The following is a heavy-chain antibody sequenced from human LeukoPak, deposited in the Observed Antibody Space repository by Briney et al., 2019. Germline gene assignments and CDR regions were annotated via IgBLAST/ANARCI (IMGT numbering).Heavy chain of an antibody. J-gene: IGHJ4*02. V-gene: IGHV4-59*08. CDR3: AGDRKGYDY. CDR1: GGSISSYY. CDR2: IYYSGST. Sequence: SETLSLTCTVSGGSISSYYWSWIRQPPGKGLEWIGYIYYSGSTDYNPSLKSRVTISVDTSKNQFSLKLSSVTAADTAVYYCAGDRKGYDYWGQGTLVTVSS. D-gene: IGHD1-14*01.